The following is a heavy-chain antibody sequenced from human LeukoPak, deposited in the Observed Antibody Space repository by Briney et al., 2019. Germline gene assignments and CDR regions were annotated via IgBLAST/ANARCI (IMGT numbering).Heavy chain of an antibody. D-gene: IGHD3-22*01. CDR3: ARGQYYYDSSGYYFPQRDFDY. V-gene: IGHV1-2*02. Sequence: ASVKVSCKASGYTFTGYYMHWVRQAPGQGLEWMGWINPNSGGTNYAQKFQGRVTMTRDTSISTAYMELSRLRSDDTAVYYCARGQYYYDSSGYYFPQRDFDYWGQGILVTVSS. J-gene: IGHJ4*02. CDR2: INPNSGGT. CDR1: GYTFTGYY.